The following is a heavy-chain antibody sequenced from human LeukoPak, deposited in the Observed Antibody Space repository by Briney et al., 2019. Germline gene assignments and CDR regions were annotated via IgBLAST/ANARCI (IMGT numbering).Heavy chain of an antibody. CDR1: GGSISSSSYY. D-gene: IGHD1-26*01. J-gene: IGHJ4*02. CDR2: IYYSGST. CDR3: ARNFLGATLGYFDY. V-gene: IGHV4-39*07. Sequence: SETLSLTCTVSGGSISSSSYYWGWIRQPPGKGLEWIGSIYYSGSTYYNPSLKSRVTISVDTSKNQFSLKLSSVTAADTAVYYCARNFLGATLGYFDYWGQGTLVTVSS.